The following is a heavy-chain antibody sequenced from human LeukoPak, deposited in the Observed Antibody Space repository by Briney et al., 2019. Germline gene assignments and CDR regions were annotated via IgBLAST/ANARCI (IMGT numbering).Heavy chain of an antibody. CDR1: GGSISSYY. V-gene: IGHV4-59*01. J-gene: IGHJ4*02. CDR2: IYYSGST. Sequence: SETLSLTCAVSGGSISSYYWSWIRQPPGEGLEWIGYIYYSGSTNYNPSLKSRVTISVDTSKNQFSLKLSSVTAADTAVYYCARDSRKFLYGIDYWGQGTLVTVSS. CDR3: ARDSRKFLYGIDY. D-gene: IGHD3-10*01.